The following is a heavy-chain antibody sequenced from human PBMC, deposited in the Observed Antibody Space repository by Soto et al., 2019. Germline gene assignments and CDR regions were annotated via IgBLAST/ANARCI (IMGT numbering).Heavy chain of an antibody. CDR3: ARVSGRMPIVSITMVRGAVNAAFDI. D-gene: IGHD3-10*01. J-gene: IGHJ3*02. V-gene: IGHV1-18*01. CDR1: GYTFTSYG. Sequence: ASVKVSCKASGYTFTSYGISWVRQAPGQGLEWMGWISAYNGNTNYAQKLQGRVTMTTDTSTSTAYMELRSLRSDDTAVYYCARVSGRMPIVSITMVRGAVNAAFDIWGQGTMVTVSS. CDR2: ISAYNGNT.